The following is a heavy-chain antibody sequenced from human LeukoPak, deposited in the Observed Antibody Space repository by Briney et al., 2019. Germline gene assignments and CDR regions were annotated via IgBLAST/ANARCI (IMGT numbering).Heavy chain of an antibody. CDR2: MNPNSGGT. CDR3: AREYYYGSGNYYNRIDY. V-gene: IGHV1-2*02. D-gene: IGHD3-10*01. Sequence: ASVKVSCKPSGYTFTGYYMHWVRQAPGQGLEWMGWMNPNSGGTNYAQKFQGRVTMTRDTSISTAYMVLNRLRSDDTAVYYCAREYYYGSGNYYNRIDYWGQGTLVTVSS. J-gene: IGHJ4*02. CDR1: GYTFTGYY.